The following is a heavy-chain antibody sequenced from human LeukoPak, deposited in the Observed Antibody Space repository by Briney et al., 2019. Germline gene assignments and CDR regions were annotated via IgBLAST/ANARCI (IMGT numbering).Heavy chain of an antibody. Sequence: GRSLRLSCAASGFTFSSYEVIWVRQAPGKGLEWVSYMSSSGTTIHYVDSVKGRFRNSRDNAKNTVYLEMNSLRSEDTAVYYCARSLIHLGMDVWGQGTTVTVSS. CDR1: GFTFSSYE. CDR3: ARSLIHLGMDV. J-gene: IGHJ6*02. CDR2: MSSSGTTI. D-gene: IGHD2-21*01. V-gene: IGHV3-48*03.